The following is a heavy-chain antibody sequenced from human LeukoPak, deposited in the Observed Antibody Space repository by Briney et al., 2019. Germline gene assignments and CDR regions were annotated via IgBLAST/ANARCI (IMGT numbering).Heavy chain of an antibody. CDR2: IKSKTDGGTT. CDR1: GFTFSNAW. Sequence: NPGGSLRHSCAASGFTFSNAWMNWVRQAPGKGLEWVGRIKSKTDGGTTDYAAPVKGRFTISRDDSKDTLYLQMNSLKTEDTAVYYCTTDPQRPTYYYDSSGYYVWFDPWGQGTLVTVSS. J-gene: IGHJ5*02. V-gene: IGHV3-15*07. CDR3: TTDPQRPTYYYDSSGYYVWFDP. D-gene: IGHD3-22*01.